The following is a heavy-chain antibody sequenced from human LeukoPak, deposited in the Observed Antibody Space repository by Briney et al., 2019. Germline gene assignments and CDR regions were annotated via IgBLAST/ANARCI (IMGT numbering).Heavy chain of an antibody. J-gene: IGHJ4*02. V-gene: IGHV3-43*02. D-gene: IGHD5-24*01. CDR3: AKDIYRGLDMATRPDY. Sequence: GGSLRLSCAASGFTFDDYAMHWVRQAPGKGLEWVSLISGDAGSTYYADSVKGRFTISRDNSKNSLYLQMNSLRTEDTAFYYCAKDIYRGLDMATRPDYWGQGTLVTVSS. CDR2: ISGDAGST. CDR1: GFTFDDYA.